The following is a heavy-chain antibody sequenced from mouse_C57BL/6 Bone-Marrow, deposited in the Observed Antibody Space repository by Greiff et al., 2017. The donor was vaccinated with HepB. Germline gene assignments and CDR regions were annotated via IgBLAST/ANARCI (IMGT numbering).Heavy chain of an antibody. J-gene: IGHJ2*01. Sequence: EVQLKESGPELVKPGASVKIPCKASGYTFTDYNMDWVKQSHGKSLEWIGDINPNNGGTIYNQKFKGKATLTVDKSSSTAYMELRSLTSEDTAVYYCARRNDGLDYWGQGTTLTVSS. CDR2: INPNNGGT. D-gene: IGHD2-3*01. CDR3: ARRNDGLDY. V-gene: IGHV1-18*01. CDR1: GYTFTDYN.